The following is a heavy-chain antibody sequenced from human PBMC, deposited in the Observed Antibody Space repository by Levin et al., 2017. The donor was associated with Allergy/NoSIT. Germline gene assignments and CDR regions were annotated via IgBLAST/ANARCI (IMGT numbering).Heavy chain of an antibody. CDR1: GFTFSRRW. CDR2: INNDGSST. V-gene: IGHV3-74*01. CDR3: AAPQNGPKNGRKYGYGWSTTYDY. Sequence: GESLKISCAASGFTFSRRWMHWVRQAPGKGLEWVSQINNDGSSTNYADSVKGRFTISRDNARNTLFLQISNLRAEDTAVYYCAAPQNGPKNGRKYGYGWSTTYDYWGQGTLVTVSS. J-gene: IGHJ4*02. D-gene: IGHD3-16*01.